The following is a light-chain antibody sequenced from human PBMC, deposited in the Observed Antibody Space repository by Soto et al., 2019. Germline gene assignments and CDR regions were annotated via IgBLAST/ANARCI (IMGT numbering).Light chain of an antibody. CDR1: SSNIGAGYD. V-gene: IGLV1-40*01. J-gene: IGLJ2*01. CDR2: ANN. Sequence: QSVLTQPPSVSGAPGQRVTISCTGTSSNIGAGYDVHWYQQLPGTAPKLLIYANNKRPSGVPGRFSGSKSGTSASLAITGLQAEDEAVYYCQSSDYPLSGVVFGGGTKLTVL. CDR3: QSSDYPLSGVV.